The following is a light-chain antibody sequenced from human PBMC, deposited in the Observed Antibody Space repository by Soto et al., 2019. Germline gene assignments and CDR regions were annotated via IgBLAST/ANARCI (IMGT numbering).Light chain of an antibody. CDR2: SAS. Sequence: IQLTQSPSSLSASVGDTVTITCRASQAIGSYFAWYQQRPGTAPKLLIYSASTLHSGVPSRFSGSGSGTDFTLTISSLQPEDFATYYCQQADSYPRTFGPGTTV. J-gene: IGKJ3*01. CDR3: QQADSYPRT. CDR1: QAIGSY. V-gene: IGKV1-9*01.